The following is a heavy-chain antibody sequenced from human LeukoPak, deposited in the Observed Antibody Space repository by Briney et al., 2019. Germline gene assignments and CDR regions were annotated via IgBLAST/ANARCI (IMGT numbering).Heavy chain of an antibody. CDR1: GFTFSSYG. D-gene: IGHD6-19*01. CDR3: AKSLREQWLTDYYYGMDV. J-gene: IGHJ6*02. CDR2: ISYDGSNK. Sequence: PGGSLRLSCAASGFTFSSYGMHWARPAPGKGLEWVAVISYDGSNKYYADSVKGRFTISRDNSKNTLYLQMNSLRAEDTAVYYCAKSLREQWLTDYYYGMDVWGQGTTATVSS. V-gene: IGHV3-30*18.